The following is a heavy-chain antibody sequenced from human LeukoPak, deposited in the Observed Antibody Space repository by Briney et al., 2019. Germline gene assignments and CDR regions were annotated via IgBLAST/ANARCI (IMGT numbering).Heavy chain of an antibody. D-gene: IGHD3-10*01. CDR1: GYTFTSYV. J-gene: IGHJ4*02. CDR2: MNPNSGNT. CDR3: ARGSAGITMVRGVIFPHDERTFYY. Sequence: AAVKVSCKASGYTFTSYVINWVRPATGRGLEGVGWMNPNSGNTDYAQKFRGSVTMTRNTSISTAYMELSSLRSEETAVYYCARGSAGITMVRGVIFPHDERTFYYWGQGTLVTVSS. V-gene: IGHV1-8*01.